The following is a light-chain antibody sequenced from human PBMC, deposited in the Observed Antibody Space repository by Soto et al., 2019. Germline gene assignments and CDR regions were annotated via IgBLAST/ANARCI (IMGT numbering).Light chain of an antibody. V-gene: IGLV2-14*01. CDR2: DVT. CDR1: SSDVGGYEY. J-gene: IGLJ1*01. CDR3: ASITRSSTSV. Sequence: QSVLSQPASVSGSPGQSITISCTGTSSDVGGYEYVSWYQHQPDKAPKLIIYDVTNRPSGVSTRFSGSKSGSTASLTISGIQTEDEADYYCASITRSSTSVFGTGTKVTVL.